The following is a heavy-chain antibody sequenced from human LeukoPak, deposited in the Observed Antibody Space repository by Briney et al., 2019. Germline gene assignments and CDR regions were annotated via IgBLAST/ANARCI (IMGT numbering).Heavy chain of an antibody. CDR2: ISSSSDYI. D-gene: IGHD3-10*01. CDR1: GFTFGSYS. Sequence: GPLRLFCAASGFTFGSYSMNWVRQAPGKGLEWVSSISSSSDYIYYADSVKGRFTISRDNAKSSLYLQMNSLRAEDTAVYYCARGSGSGSYYPRFDYWGQGTLVTVSS. CDR3: ARGSGSGSYYPRFDY. J-gene: IGHJ4*02. V-gene: IGHV3-21*01.